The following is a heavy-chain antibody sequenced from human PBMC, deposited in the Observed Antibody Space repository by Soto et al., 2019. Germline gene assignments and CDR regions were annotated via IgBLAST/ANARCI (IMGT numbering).Heavy chain of an antibody. CDR3: ARGDSSGYYLGY. J-gene: IGHJ4*02. D-gene: IGHD3-22*01. Sequence: ASVKVSCKASGGTFSSYAISWVRQAPGQGLEWMGGIIPIFGTANYAQKFQGRVTITADESTSTAYMELSSLRSEDTAVYYCARGDSSGYYLGYWGQGTLVTVSS. CDR2: IIPIFGTA. V-gene: IGHV1-69*13. CDR1: GGTFSSYA.